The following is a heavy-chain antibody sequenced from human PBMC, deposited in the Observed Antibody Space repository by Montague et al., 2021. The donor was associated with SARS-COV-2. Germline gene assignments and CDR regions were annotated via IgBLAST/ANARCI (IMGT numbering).Heavy chain of an antibody. CDR1: GDSISRSHYF. V-gene: IGHV4-39*02. J-gene: IGHJ3*02. CDR3: ARWGLNNAFDI. D-gene: IGHD1/OR15-1a*01. Sequence: TLSLTVSVSGDSISRSHYFWAWIRQPPGMGLEWIGSIYFTGKTYYHPSLKSRVTISIDTSKNHFSLRLSSVTAADSAVFYCARWGLNNAFDIWGLGTMITISS. CDR2: IYFTGKT.